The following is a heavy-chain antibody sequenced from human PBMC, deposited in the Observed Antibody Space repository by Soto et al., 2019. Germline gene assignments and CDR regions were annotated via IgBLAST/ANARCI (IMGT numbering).Heavy chain of an antibody. CDR1: GYTFTSYG. CDR3: ARVDRSSWNNWFDP. V-gene: IGHV1-18*01. D-gene: IGHD6-13*01. Sequence: ASVKVSCKASGYTFTSYGISWVRQAPGQGLEWMGWISAYNGNTNYAQKLQGRVTMTTDTSTSTAYMELRSLRSDDTAVYYCARVDRSSWNNWFDPWGQGTLVTVSS. CDR2: ISAYNGNT. J-gene: IGHJ5*02.